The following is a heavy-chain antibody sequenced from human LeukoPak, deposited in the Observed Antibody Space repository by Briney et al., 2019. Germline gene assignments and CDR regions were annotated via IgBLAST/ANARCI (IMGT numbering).Heavy chain of an antibody. CDR3: ARGQRPAYYYDSSGYYPY. V-gene: IGHV3-30*03. CDR1: GFTFNSFG. Sequence: PGGSLRLSCAVSGFTFNSFGMHWIRQAPGKGLEWVAIISNDGNYGYYADSVKGRFTISRDNSKNTLFLQMNSLRTEDTAVYYCARGQRPAYYYDSSGYYPYWGQGTLVTVSS. D-gene: IGHD3-22*01. CDR2: ISNDGNYG. J-gene: IGHJ4*02.